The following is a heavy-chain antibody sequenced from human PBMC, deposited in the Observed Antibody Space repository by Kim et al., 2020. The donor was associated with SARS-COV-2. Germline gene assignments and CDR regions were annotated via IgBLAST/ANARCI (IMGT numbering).Heavy chain of an antibody. J-gene: IGHJ4*02. Sequence: DSVKGRFTISRDNSKNTLYLQMNSLRAEDTAVYYCAKDREVWEMATPFDYWGQGTLVTVSS. D-gene: IGHD2-15*01. V-gene: IGHV3-30*02. CDR3: AKDREVWEMATPFDY.